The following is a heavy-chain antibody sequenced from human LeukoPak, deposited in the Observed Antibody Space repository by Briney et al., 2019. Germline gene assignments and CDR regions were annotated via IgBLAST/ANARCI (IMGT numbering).Heavy chain of an antibody. CDR3: ARDYYGSGSYRYFQH. Sequence: GGSLRLSCAASGFTFSSYGMSWVRQAPGKGLEWVSAISGSGGSTYYADSVKGRFTISRDNAKNSLYLQMNSLRAEDTAVYYCARDYYGSGSYRYFQHWGQGTLVTVSS. D-gene: IGHD3-10*01. V-gene: IGHV3-23*01. CDR1: GFTFSSYG. J-gene: IGHJ1*01. CDR2: ISGSGGST.